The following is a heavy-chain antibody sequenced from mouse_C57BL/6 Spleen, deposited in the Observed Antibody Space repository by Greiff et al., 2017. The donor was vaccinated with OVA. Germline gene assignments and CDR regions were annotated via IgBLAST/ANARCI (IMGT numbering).Heavy chain of an antibody. CDR2: IYPGGGYT. J-gene: IGHJ4*01. Sequence: QQESGAELVRPGTSVKMSCKASGYTFTNYWIGWAKQRPGHGLEWIGDIYPGGGYTNYYEKFKGKATLTADKSSSTAYMQFSSLTSEDSAIYYCAREAQATGAMDYWGQGTSVTVSS. V-gene: IGHV1-63*01. CDR1: GYTFTNYW. CDR3: AREAQATGAMDY. D-gene: IGHD3-2*02.